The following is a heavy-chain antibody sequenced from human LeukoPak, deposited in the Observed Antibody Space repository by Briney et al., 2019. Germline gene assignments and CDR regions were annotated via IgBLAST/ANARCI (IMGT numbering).Heavy chain of an antibody. V-gene: IGHV4-31*03. D-gene: IGHD3-10*01. CDR3: ASRRGSRFDY. CDR1: GGSISSGGYY. J-gene: IGHJ4*02. CDR2: IYYSGST. Sequence: NPSETLSHTCTVSGGSISSGGYYWSWLRPHPGKALECIGYIYYSGSTYYNPSLKSRVTISGDTSKNQFSLKLSSVTAADTAVYYCASRRGSRFDYWGQGTLVTVSS.